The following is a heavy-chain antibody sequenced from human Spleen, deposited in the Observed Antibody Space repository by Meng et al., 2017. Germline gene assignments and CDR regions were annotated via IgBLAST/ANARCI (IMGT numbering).Heavy chain of an antibody. V-gene: IGHV3-23*04. CDR2: ISGDGVNT. D-gene: IGHD6-19*01. CDR3: ARGGDSSA. J-gene: IGHJ5*02. CDR1: GFTFSSYA. Sequence: EVQLGGSGGGLVQPGGSLRLSCAASGFTFSSYAMNWVRQAPGKGLEWVSSISGDGVNTYYADSVKGRFTISRDNSNNILYVHMNSLRAEDMAIYYCARGGDSSAWGQGTLVTVSS.